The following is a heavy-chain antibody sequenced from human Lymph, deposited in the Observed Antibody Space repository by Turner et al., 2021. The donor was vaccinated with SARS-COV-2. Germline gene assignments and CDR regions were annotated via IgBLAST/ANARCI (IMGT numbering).Heavy chain of an antibody. Sequence: EVQLLESGGGLVQPGGSLRLSRAASGLSSSCYTMSWVRQAPGKGLEWVSAISGSGASTYYADSMKSRFTISRDNSKNTLYLQMNSLRVEDTAVYYCAKDGYDGIYCGGGSCYSGWFDPWGQGTLVTVSS. CDR2: ISGSGAST. V-gene: IGHV3-23*01. CDR1: GLSSSCYT. D-gene: IGHD2-15*01. J-gene: IGHJ5*02. CDR3: AKDGYDGIYCGGGSCYSGWFDP.